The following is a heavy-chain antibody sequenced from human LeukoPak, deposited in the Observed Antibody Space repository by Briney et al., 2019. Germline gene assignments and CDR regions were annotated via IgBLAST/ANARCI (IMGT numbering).Heavy chain of an antibody. CDR1: GGTFSSYA. D-gene: IGHD2-2*01. Sequence: ASVKVSCKASGGTFSSYAISWVRQAPGQGLEWMGGIIPIFGTANYAQKFQGRVTITADESTSTAYMELSSQRSEDTAVYYCARGASPEVFWFDPWGQGTLVTVSS. CDR2: IIPIFGTA. J-gene: IGHJ5*02. V-gene: IGHV1-69*13. CDR3: ARGASPEVFWFDP.